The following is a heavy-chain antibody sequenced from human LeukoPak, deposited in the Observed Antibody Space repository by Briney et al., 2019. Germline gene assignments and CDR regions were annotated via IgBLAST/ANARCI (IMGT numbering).Heavy chain of an antibody. D-gene: IGHD1-14*01. CDR3: ARDREPERYYFDY. V-gene: IGHV3-23*01. Sequence: GGSLRLSCAVSGITLSNYGMSWVRQAPGKGLEWVAGISDSGGRTNYADSVKGRFTISRDNPKNTLYLQMNSLRAEDTAVYYCARDREPERYYFDYWGQGTLVTVSS. J-gene: IGHJ4*02. CDR1: GITLSNYG. CDR2: ISDSGGRT.